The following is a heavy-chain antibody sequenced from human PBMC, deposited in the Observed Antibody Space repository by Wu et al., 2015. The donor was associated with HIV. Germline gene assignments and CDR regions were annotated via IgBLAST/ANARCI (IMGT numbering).Heavy chain of an antibody. Sequence: QDQLVQSGAEVKKPGASVKVSCKVSGYTLSKLYMHWVRQAPGKGLEWMGWINPNRGGTKYAQKFQGRVTMTRDTAVSTAYMELNSLRSDDTAVYYCATPRSPGFSSAWPTYFDFWGQGTLVTVSS. J-gene: IGHJ4*02. CDR3: ATPRSPGFSSAWPTYFDF. CDR2: INPNRGGT. CDR1: GYTLSKLY. D-gene: IGHD6-19*01. V-gene: IGHV1-2*02.